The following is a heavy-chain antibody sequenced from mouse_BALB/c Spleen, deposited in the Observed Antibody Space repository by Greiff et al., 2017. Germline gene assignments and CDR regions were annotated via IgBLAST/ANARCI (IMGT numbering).Heavy chain of an antibody. CDR1: GYTFTSYW. CDR2: IYPGDGDT. J-gene: IGHJ2*01. V-gene: IGHV1-87*01. CDR3: ARWNWDFDY. D-gene: IGHD4-1*01. Sequence: QVQLQQSGAELARPGASVKLSCKASGYTFTSYWMQWVKQRPGQGLEWIGAIYPGDGDTRYTQKFKGKATLTADKSSSTAYMQLSSLASEDSAVYYCARWNWDFDYWGQGTTLTVSS.